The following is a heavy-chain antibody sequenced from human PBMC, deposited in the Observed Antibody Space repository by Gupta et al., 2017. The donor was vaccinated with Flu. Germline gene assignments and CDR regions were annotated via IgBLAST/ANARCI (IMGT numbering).Heavy chain of an antibody. Sequence: QVQLVESGGGVVQPGRSLRLSCAASGFTFSSYGMHWVRQAPGKGLEWVAVIWYDGSNKYYADSVKGRFTISRDNSKNTLYLQMNSLRAEDTAVYYCAREEVYGSGYPDYYYYGMDVWGQGTTVTVSS. J-gene: IGHJ6*02. CDR1: GFTFSSYG. CDR2: IWYDGSNK. D-gene: IGHD6-19*01. CDR3: AREEVYGSGYPDYYYYGMDV. V-gene: IGHV3-33*01.